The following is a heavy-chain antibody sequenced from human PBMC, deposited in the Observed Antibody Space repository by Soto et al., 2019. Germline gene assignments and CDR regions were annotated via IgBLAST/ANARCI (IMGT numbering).Heavy chain of an antibody. CDR1: IDSFTSYW. CDR3: ARTESGYRYRFADV. Sequence: GETLKISCKGSIDSFTSYWTGWVRQIPGKGLEWMGIIYPGDSDTRYSPSFQGQVTISADKSISTAYLQWSSLKASDTAMYYCARTESGYRYRFADVWGQGTTVTVSS. J-gene: IGHJ6*02. D-gene: IGHD5-18*01. CDR2: IYPGDSDT. V-gene: IGHV5-51*01.